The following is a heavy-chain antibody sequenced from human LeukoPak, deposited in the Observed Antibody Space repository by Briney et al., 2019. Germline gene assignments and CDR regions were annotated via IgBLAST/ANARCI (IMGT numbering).Heavy chain of an antibody. Sequence: NASETLSLTCTVSGGSISSYYWSWIRQPPGKGLEWIGYIYYSGSTNYNPSLKSRVIISVDTSKNQFSLKLSSVTAADTAVYYCARVTTGLDYWGQGTLVTVSS. J-gene: IGHJ4*02. CDR1: GGSISSYY. D-gene: IGHD1-1*01. CDR3: ARVTTGLDY. V-gene: IGHV4-59*01. CDR2: IYYSGST.